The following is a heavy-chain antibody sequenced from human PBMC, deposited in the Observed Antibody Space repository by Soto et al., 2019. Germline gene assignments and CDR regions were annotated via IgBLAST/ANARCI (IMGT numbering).Heavy chain of an antibody. J-gene: IGHJ5*02. V-gene: IGHV4-39*01. D-gene: IGHD3-22*01. Sequence: PSETLSLTCTVSGDSISSSSYYWVWIRQPPGKGLEWIEDIYYSGNTHYNPSLKTRITLSIDTSKNQFSLHPRSVTAADTAVYYCARLKGAFFITTSSWFDPWGQGTPVTVSS. CDR2: IYYSGNT. CDR1: GDSISSSSYY. CDR3: ARLKGAFFITTSSWFDP.